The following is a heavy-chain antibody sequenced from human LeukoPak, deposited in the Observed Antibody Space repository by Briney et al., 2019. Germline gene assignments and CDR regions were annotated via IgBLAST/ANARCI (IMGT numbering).Heavy chain of an antibody. J-gene: IGHJ4*02. D-gene: IGHD3-10*01. CDR3: ARERGYYGSGSSTYFDY. CDR2: ISSSSSYI. CDR1: GFTFSRYG. V-gene: IGHV3-21*01. Sequence: GRSLRLSCAASGFTFSRYGMHWVRQAPGKGLEWVSSISSSSSYIYYADSVKGRFTISRDNAKNSLYLQMNSLRAEDTAVYYCARERGYYGSGSSTYFDYWGQGTLVTVSS.